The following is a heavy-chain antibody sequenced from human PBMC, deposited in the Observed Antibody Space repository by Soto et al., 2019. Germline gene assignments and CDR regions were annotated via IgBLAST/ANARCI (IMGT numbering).Heavy chain of an antibody. D-gene: IGHD6-13*01. CDR2: IYPGDSDT. J-gene: IGHJ6*02. Sequence: WSRRISQMPGKGLEWMGIIYPGDSDTRYSPSFQGQVTISADKSISTAYLQWSSLKASDTAMYYCARLGGGSSSEVDVWGQGTTVTSP. CDR1: W. CDR3: ARLGGGSSSEVDV. V-gene: IGHV5-51*01.